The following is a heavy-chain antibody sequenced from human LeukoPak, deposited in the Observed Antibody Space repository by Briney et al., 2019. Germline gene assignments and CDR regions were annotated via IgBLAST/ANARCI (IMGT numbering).Heavy chain of an antibody. J-gene: IGHJ6*03. V-gene: IGHV1-8*01. D-gene: IGHD2-15*01. Sequence: ASVKVSCKASGYTFTSYDINWVRQATGQGLEWLGYMNPNSGYTGYAQKFQGRVTITSDTSINTAYMELSSLRSEDTAVYYCARAWVDYYYMDVWGKGTTVTVSS. CDR2: MNPNSGYT. CDR1: GYTFTSYD. CDR3: ARAWVDYYYMDV.